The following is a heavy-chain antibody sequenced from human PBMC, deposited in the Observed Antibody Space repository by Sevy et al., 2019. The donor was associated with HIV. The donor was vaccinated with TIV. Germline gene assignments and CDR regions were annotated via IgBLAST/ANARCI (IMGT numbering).Heavy chain of an antibody. J-gene: IGHJ6*02. CDR2: IKRDGSEK. Sequence: GGSLRLSCAASGFTFSNYWMSWVRQAPGKGLEWVANIKRDGSEKYYVASEKGRFTISRDNAKNSLYLQMNSLRAGDTAVYYCATDCSSTSCLWGMDVWGQGTTVTVSS. D-gene: IGHD2-2*01. CDR1: GFTFSNYW. V-gene: IGHV3-7*03. CDR3: ATDCSSTSCLWGMDV.